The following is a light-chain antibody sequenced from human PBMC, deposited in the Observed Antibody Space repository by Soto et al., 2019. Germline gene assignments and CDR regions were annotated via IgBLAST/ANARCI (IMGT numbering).Light chain of an antibody. J-gene: IGLJ1*01. CDR1: SSDVGSYNL. V-gene: IGLV2-23*01. CDR3: CSYAGSVYV. CDR2: EGS. Sequence: QSVLTQPASMSGSPGQSITISCTGTSSDVGSYNLVSWYQQHPGKAPKLMIYEGSKRPSGVSNRFSGSKSGNTASLTISGLQAEDEADYYCCSYAGSVYVFGTGTKLTVL.